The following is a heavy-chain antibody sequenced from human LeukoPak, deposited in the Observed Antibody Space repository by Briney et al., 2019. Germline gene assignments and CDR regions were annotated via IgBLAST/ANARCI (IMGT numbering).Heavy chain of an antibody. J-gene: IGHJ4*02. CDR1: GGSISSYY. CDR3: ARDLTYDSSGSPFGY. D-gene: IGHD3-22*01. CDR2: IYYSGST. V-gene: IGHV4-59*01. Sequence: SETLSLTCTVSGGSISSYYWSWIRQPPGKGLEWIGYIYYSGSTNYNPSLKSRVTISVDTSKNQFSLKLSSVTAADTAVYYCARDLTYDSSGSPFGYWGQGTLVTVSS.